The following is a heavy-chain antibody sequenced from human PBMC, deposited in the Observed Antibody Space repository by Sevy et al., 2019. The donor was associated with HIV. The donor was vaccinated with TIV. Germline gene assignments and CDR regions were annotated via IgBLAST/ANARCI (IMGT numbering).Heavy chain of an antibody. V-gene: IGHV3-23*01. CDR2: ISGSGYNT. CDR3: VKEGEGYNYDSSGSFGL. D-gene: IGHD3-22*01. Sequence: GGSLRLSCAASGFIFRTYGMSWVRQAPGKGLKWVSAISGSGYNTYYADSVKGRFTISRDNSKNTLHLQMNSLRAEDTAVYYCVKEGEGYNYDSSGSFGLWGLGTLVTVSS. J-gene: IGHJ4*02. CDR1: GFIFRTYG.